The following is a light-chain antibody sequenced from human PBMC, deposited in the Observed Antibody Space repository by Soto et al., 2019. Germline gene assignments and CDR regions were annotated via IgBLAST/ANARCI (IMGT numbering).Light chain of an antibody. Sequence: QSALTQPASVSGSPGQSITISCTGTSSDIGRYNYVSWYQQYPGKAPKLMIYEVSDRPSGVSNRFSGSKSGNTASLTISGLQAEDEADYYCLSYTSSSTLLDVFGTGTKLTVL. CDR3: LSYTSSSTLLDV. J-gene: IGLJ1*01. CDR2: EVS. V-gene: IGLV2-14*01. CDR1: SSDIGRYNY.